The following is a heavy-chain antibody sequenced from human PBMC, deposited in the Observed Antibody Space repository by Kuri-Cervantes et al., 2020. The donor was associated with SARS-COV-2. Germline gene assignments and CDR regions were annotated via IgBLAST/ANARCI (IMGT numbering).Heavy chain of an antibody. CDR1: GFTFSNAW. V-gene: IGHV3-15*01. CDR2: IKSKTDGGTT. Sequence: GESLKISCAASGFTFSNAWMSWVRQAPGKGLEWVGRIKSKTDGGTTDYAAPVKGRFTISRDDSKNTLYLQMNSLKTEDTAVYYCTTDKAVGGLLWFGEFPGSFDYWGQGTLVTVSS. CDR3: TTDKAVGGLLWFGEFPGSFDY. D-gene: IGHD3-10*01. J-gene: IGHJ4*02.